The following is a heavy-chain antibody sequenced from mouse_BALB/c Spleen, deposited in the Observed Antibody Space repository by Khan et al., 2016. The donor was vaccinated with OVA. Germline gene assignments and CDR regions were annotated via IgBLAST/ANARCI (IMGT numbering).Heavy chain of an antibody. CDR3: VRSNNYCSGLYAMDY. J-gene: IGHJ4*01. CDR2: IAPGSGST. V-gene: IGHV1S41*01. Sequence: DLVKPGASVKLSCRASGYTFTSYWINWIKQRPGQGLEWIGRIAPGSGSTSYNEMFKGMATLTVDTSSSTAYIQLSSLSSEESAVCFWVRSNNYCSGLYAMDYRGQGTSVTVSS. CDR1: GYTFTSYW. D-gene: IGHD1-1*02.